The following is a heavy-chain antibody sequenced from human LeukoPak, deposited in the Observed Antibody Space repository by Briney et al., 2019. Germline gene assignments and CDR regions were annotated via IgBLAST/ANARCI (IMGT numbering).Heavy chain of an antibody. CDR3: AKKEGGTYSSWYMDV. CDR2: IIGSGGTT. Sequence: GGSLRLSCAASGFSLGSFAMSWVRQAPGKGLEWVSGIIGSGGTTFYADSVKGRFTISRDNSKNTLYLQMNSLRAEDTAIYYCAKKEGGTYSSWYMDVWGKGTTVTVSS. V-gene: IGHV3-23*01. J-gene: IGHJ6*03. D-gene: IGHD2-15*01. CDR1: GFSLGSFA.